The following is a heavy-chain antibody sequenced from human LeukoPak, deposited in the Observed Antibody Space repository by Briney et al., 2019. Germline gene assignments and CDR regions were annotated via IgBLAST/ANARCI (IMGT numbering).Heavy chain of an antibody. CDR2: ISHDGSNK. Sequence: GGSLRLSCAASGFTFSSYGMHWVRQAPGKGLEWVAVISHDGSNKYYADSVKGRFTISRDNSKNTLYLQMNSLRAEDTAVYYCAKDSHYDFWSGYKFFDYWGQGTLVTVSS. V-gene: IGHV3-30*18. J-gene: IGHJ4*02. D-gene: IGHD3-3*01. CDR1: GFTFSSYG. CDR3: AKDSHYDFWSGYKFFDY.